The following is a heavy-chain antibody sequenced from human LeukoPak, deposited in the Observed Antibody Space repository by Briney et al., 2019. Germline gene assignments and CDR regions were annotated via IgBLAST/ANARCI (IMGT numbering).Heavy chain of an antibody. Sequence: SETLSLTCAVSGGSISSSNWWSWVRQPPGKGLEWIGEIYHSGSTNYNPSLKSRVTISVDKSKNQFSLKLSSVTAADTAVYYCARDVGVAAAGTRYFDYWGQGTLVTVSS. D-gene: IGHD6-13*01. CDR1: GGSISSSNW. J-gene: IGHJ4*02. CDR3: ARDVGVAAAGTRYFDY. CDR2: IYHSGST. V-gene: IGHV4-4*02.